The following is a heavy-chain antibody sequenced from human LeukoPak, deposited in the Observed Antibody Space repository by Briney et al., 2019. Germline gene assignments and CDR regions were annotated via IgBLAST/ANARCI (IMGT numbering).Heavy chain of an antibody. J-gene: IGHJ2*01. V-gene: IGHV3-30*18. CDR1: GFTFSSFG. CDR3: AKDSGVIAGHWYFDL. D-gene: IGHD3-10*01. Sequence: PGGSLRLSCAASGFTFSSFGMHWVRQAPGKGLDWVAIISDDGSNKYYADSVQGRVTISRDNSKNTLYLQVSSLRDEDTAVYYCAKDSGVIAGHWYFDLWGRGTLVSVSS. CDR2: ISDDGSNK.